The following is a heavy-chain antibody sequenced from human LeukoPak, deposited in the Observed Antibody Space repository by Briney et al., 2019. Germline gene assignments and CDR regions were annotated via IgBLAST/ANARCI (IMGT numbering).Heavy chain of an antibody. D-gene: IGHD3-22*01. J-gene: IGHJ3*02. CDR3: ARVQDATYYYDSSGDDAFDI. CDR2: IYYSGST. V-gene: IGHV4-59*01. Sequence: SETLSLTCTVSGGSISSYYWSWIRQPPGKGLEWIGYIYYSGSTNYNPSLKSRVTISVDTSKNQFPLKLSSVTAADTAVYYCARVQDATYYYDSSGDDAFDIWGQGTIVTVSS. CDR1: GGSISSYY.